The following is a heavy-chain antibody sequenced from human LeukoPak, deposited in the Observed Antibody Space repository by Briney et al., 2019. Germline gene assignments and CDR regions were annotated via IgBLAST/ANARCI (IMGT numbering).Heavy chain of an antibody. CDR1: GFTFSDFN. Sequence: GGSLRLSCAASGFTFSDFNINWVRQAPGRGLEWVSYISSSSSTIYYADSVKGRFTISRDNAKNSLYLQMNSLRAEDTALYYCGKDVLAGGLDVWGQGTTVTVSS. CDR2: ISSSSSTI. CDR3: GKDVLAGGLDV. J-gene: IGHJ6*02. V-gene: IGHV3-48*04.